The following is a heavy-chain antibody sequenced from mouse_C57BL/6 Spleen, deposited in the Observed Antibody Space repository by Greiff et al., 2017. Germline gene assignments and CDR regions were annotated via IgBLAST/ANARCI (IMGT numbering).Heavy chain of an antibody. CDR3: ARGTACFAY. D-gene: IGHD3-3*01. Sequence: EVQLQQSGPELVKPGASVKISCKASGYTFTDYYMNWVRQSHGKSLEWIGDINPNNGGTSYNQKFKGKATLTVDKSSSTAYMELRSLTSEDSAVYYCARGTACFAYWGQGTLVTVSA. CDR2: INPNNGGT. CDR1: GYTFTDYY. J-gene: IGHJ3*01. V-gene: IGHV1-26*01.